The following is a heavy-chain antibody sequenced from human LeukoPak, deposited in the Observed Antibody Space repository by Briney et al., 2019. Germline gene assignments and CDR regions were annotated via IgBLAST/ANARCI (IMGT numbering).Heavy chain of an antibody. CDR1: GFTFSSYA. CDR3: AKGRYCDSTTCAYHGLDV. D-gene: IGHD2-2*01. Sequence: QSGGSLRLSCAASGFTFSSYARSWVRRAPGKGLEWVSTITGSGGTTNYADSVKGRFTISRDNSKTTLSLQVNSLSAEDTAVYYCAKGRYCDSTTCAYHGLDVWGQGTTVTVSS. J-gene: IGHJ6*02. CDR2: ITGSGGTT. V-gene: IGHV3-23*01.